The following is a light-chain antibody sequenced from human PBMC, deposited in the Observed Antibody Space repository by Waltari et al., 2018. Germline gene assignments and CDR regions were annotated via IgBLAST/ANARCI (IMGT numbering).Light chain of an antibody. CDR1: NIGNKS. CDR3: QVWDSSSDLNWV. CDR2: DDA. V-gene: IGLV3-21*02. Sequence: YVLSQPPSVSVAPGETASIPCGGKNIGNKSVHWYQVKAGLAPLLVVYDDAVRPSGIPERFSGFNSGNTATLTITGVEGGDEADYFCQVWDSSSDLNWVFGGGTKLTVL. J-gene: IGLJ3*02.